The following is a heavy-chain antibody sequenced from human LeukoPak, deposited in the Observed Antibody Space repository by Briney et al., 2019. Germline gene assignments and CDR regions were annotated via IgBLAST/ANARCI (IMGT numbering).Heavy chain of an antibody. CDR3: AREVVPSRGGYFDY. Sequence: GSLRLSCAASGFTFSSYWMSWVRQAPGKGLEWVANIKQDGSEKYYVDSVKGRFTISRDNAKNSLYLQMNSLRAEDTAVYYCAREVVPSRGGYFDYWGQGTLVAVSS. V-gene: IGHV3-7*01. D-gene: IGHD2-2*01. CDR2: IKQDGSEK. CDR1: GFTFSSYW. J-gene: IGHJ4*02.